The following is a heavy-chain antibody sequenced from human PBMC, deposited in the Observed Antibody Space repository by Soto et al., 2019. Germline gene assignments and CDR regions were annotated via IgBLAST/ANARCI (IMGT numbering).Heavy chain of an antibody. Sequence: SETLSLTCTVSGGSISSGDYYWSWIRQPPGKGLEWIGYIYYSGSTYYNPSLKSRVTISVDTSKNQFSLKLSSVTAADTAVYYCARRLVGATRDYYYYRMDVWGQGTTVTVSS. CDR1: GGSISSGDYY. CDR3: ARRLVGATRDYYYYRMDV. V-gene: IGHV4-30-4*01. D-gene: IGHD1-26*01. J-gene: IGHJ6*02. CDR2: IYYSGST.